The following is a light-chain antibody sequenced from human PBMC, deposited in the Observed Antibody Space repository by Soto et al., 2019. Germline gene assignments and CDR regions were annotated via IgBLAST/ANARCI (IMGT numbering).Light chain of an antibody. CDR3: MQSTQLPPT. CDR1: QSLLSSNGYNY. J-gene: IGKJ5*01. Sequence: DIVMTQSPLSLPVSPGEPASISCRSTQSLLSSNGYNYLDWYLQKPGQSPQLLIYEVSTRVSGVPDRFSGSGSGTGFTLEISRVETDDVGIYYCMQSTQLPPTFGQGTRLEIK. CDR2: EVS. V-gene: IGKV2D-29*02.